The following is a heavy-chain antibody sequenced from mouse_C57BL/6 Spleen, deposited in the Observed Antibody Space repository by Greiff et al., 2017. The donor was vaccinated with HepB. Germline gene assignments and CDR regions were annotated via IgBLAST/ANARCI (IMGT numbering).Heavy chain of an antibody. D-gene: IGHD2-12*01. CDR3: TDLLQWNREVS. V-gene: IGHV6-3*01. CDR2: IRLKSDNYAT. Sequence: DVKLVESGGGLVQPGGSMKLSCVASGFTFSNYWMNWVRQSPEKGLEWVAQIRLKSDNYATHYAESVKGRFTISRDDSKSSVYLQMNNLRAEDTGIYYCTDLLQWNREVSWGQGTTLTVSS. J-gene: IGHJ2*01. CDR1: GFTFSNYW.